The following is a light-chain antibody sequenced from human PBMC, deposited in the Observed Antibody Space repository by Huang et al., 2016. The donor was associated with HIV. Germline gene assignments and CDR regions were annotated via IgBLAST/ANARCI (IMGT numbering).Light chain of an antibody. CDR2: AAS. J-gene: IGKJ4*01. V-gene: IGKV1-33*01. Sequence: DIQMTQSPSSLSASVGDRVTITCQASQDISTYLNWYQHKPGKAPNLLIYAASNLETGVPSRFSGSGSGTDFTFTISSLQPEDIATYYCQQYDNLPLTFGGGTKVEIK. CDR3: QQYDNLPLT. CDR1: QDISTY.